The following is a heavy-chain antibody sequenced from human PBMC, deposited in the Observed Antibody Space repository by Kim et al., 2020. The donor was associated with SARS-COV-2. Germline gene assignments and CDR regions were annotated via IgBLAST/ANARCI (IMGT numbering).Heavy chain of an antibody. CDR2: ISYDGSNK. CDR1: GFTFSSYA. V-gene: IGHV3-30*04. J-gene: IGHJ4*02. D-gene: IGHD4-17*01. CDR3: ASPRETTVNDY. Sequence: GGSLRLSCAASGFTFSSYAMHWDRQAPGKGLEWVAVISYDGSNKYYADSVKGRFTISRDNSKNTLYLQMNSLRAEDTAVYYCASPRETTVNDYWGQGTLVTVSS.